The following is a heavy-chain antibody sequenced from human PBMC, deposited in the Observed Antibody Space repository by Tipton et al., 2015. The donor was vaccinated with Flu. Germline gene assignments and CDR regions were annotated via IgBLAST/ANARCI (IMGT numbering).Heavy chain of an antibody. CDR3: ARGRGRIVVVTTHAFDI. CDR1: GGSFSGYY. Sequence: TLSLTCAVYGGSFSGYYWSWIRQPPGKGLEWIGEINHSGVTNYNPSLKSRVTISVDTSKNQFSLKLRTVTAADTAVYYCARGRGRIVVVTTHAFDIWGRGTMVTVSS. D-gene: IGHD3-22*01. CDR2: INHSGVT. J-gene: IGHJ3*02. V-gene: IGHV4-34*01.